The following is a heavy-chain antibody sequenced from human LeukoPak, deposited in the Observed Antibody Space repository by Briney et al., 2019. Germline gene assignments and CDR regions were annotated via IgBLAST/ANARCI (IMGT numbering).Heavy chain of an antibody. CDR2: ISGSGGST. CDR3: AKAPHYYDSSGYYSYVATH. D-gene: IGHD3-22*01. V-gene: IGHV3-23*01. CDR1: GFTFSSYA. Sequence: GGSLRLSCAASGFTFSSYAMSWVRQAPGKGLEWVSAISGSGGSTYYADSVKGRFTISRDNSKNTLYLQMNSLRAEDTAVYYCAKAPHYYDSSGYYSYVATHWGQGTLVTVSS. J-gene: IGHJ4*02.